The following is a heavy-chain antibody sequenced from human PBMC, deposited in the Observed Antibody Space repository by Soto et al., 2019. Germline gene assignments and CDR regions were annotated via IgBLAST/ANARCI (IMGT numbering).Heavy chain of an antibody. J-gene: IGHJ6*02. D-gene: IGHD4-17*01. CDR2: ISYDGSNK. Sequence: PGGSLRLSCAASGFTFSSYGMHWVRQAPGKGLEWVAVISYDGSNKYYADSVKGRFTISRDNSKNTLYLQMNSLRAEDTAVYYCARNIRALYYGDYVDHYYYYYGMDVWGQGTTVTVSS. CDR3: ARNIRALYYGDYVDHYYYYYGMDV. CDR1: GFTFSSYG. V-gene: IGHV3-30*03.